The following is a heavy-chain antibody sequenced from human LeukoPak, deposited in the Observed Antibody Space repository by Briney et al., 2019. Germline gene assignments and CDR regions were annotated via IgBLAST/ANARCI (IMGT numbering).Heavy chain of an antibody. CDR2: ISGSGGST. CDR3: ARDRDIVGAPDC. V-gene: IGHV3-23*01. D-gene: IGHD1-26*01. J-gene: IGHJ4*02. Sequence: PGGSLRLSCAASGFTFSSYAMSWVRQAPGKGLEWVSAISGSGGSTYYADSVKGRFTISRDNSKNTLYLQMNSLRAEDTAVYYCARDRDIVGAPDCWGQGTLVTVSS. CDR1: GFTFSSYA.